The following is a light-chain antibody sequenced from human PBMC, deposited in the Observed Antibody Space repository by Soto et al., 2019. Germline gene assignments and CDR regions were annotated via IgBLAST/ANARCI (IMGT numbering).Light chain of an antibody. Sequence: DIQMTQAPSSLSASVGDRVTITCRARQDISTYLAWYQQKPGKVPKLLISAAYTLQSGVPPRFSGSGSGTEFTLTISSLQPEDVATYYCQKYENAPLTFGGGTKVEIK. J-gene: IGKJ4*01. CDR2: AAY. CDR3: QKYENAPLT. CDR1: QDISTY. V-gene: IGKV1-27*01.